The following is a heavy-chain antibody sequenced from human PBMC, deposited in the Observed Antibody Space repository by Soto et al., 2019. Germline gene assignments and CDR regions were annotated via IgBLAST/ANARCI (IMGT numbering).Heavy chain of an antibody. CDR2: IIPILGIA. J-gene: IGHJ6*02. CDR1: GGTFSSYT. D-gene: IGHD5-18*01. V-gene: IGHV1-69*02. Sequence: QVQLVQSGAEVKKPGSSVKVSCKASGGTFSSYTISWVRQAPGQGREWMGRIIPILGIANYAQKFQGRVTIAADKSTSTAYMELSSLRSEDTAVYYCERDSAVDTARVSGYGMDVWGQGTTVTVSS. CDR3: ERDSAVDTARVSGYGMDV.